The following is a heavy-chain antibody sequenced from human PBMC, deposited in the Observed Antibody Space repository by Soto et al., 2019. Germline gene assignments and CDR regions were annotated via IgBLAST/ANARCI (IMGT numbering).Heavy chain of an antibody. J-gene: IGHJ4*02. V-gene: IGHV5-51*03. CDR1: EYSFTNYW. Sequence: PGESLKISCKGSEYSFTNYWIGWVRQMPGKGLEWMGSIYSGDSNTRYSPSFQGQVTISADKSISTAYLQWSSLKASDTAMYYCVSGSTHYYFDHWGQGTLVTVSS. CDR2: IYSGDSNT. CDR3: VSGSTHYYFDH. D-gene: IGHD3-10*01.